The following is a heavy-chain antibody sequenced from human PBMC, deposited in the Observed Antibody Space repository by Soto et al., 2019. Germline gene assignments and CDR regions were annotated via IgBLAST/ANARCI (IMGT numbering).Heavy chain of an antibody. CDR3: ARVSETGTRWFGT. CDR1: VGSVSSGAYY. V-gene: IGHV4-31*03. CDR2: IHYRWNT. D-gene: IGHD6-13*01. J-gene: IGHJ5*02. Sequence: PSETLSLPCTASVGSVSSGAYYLGWVRQNPGKGLEWIGYIHYRWNTYYNPSLMSRVTISIDTSQNQFSLMLSSVTAADTAVYFCARVSETGTRWFGTWGQGTQVTVSS.